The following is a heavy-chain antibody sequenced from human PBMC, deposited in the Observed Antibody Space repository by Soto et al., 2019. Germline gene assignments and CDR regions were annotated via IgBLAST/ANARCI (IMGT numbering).Heavy chain of an antibody. CDR3: ARTPRYPITTSPDYYFDY. J-gene: IGHJ4*02. Sequence: SETLSLTCTVSGGSISSSSYYWGWIRQPPGKGLEWIGSIYYSGSTYYNPSLKSRVTISVDTSKNQFSLKLSSVTAADTAVYYCARTPRYPITTSPDYYFDYWGKGTLVTVAS. CDR2: IYYSGST. V-gene: IGHV4-39*07. D-gene: IGHD3-3*01. CDR1: GGSISSSSYY.